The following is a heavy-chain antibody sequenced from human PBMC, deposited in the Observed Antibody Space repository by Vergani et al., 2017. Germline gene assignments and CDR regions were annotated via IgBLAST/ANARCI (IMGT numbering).Heavy chain of an antibody. D-gene: IGHD4-17*01. CDR2: ISSISSYI. V-gene: IGHV3-21*01. J-gene: IGHJ3*02. CDR3: ARDLMTTDAFDI. CDR1: GFTFSSYS. Sequence: EVQLVESGGGLVKPGGSLRLSCAASGFTFSSYSMNWVRQAPGKGLEWVSSISSISSYIYYADSVKGRFTISRDNAKNSLYLQMNSLRAEDTAVYYSARDLMTTDAFDIWGQGTMVTVSS.